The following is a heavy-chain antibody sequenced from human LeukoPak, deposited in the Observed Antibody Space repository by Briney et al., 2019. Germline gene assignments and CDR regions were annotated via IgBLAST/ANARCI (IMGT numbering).Heavy chain of an antibody. CDR3: ARDGEGDEGWDY. V-gene: IGHV4-59*11. D-gene: IGHD7-27*01. CDR2: ISYSGGT. CDR1: GVSIVRHY. Sequence: SETLSLTCTVSGVSIVRHYWIWIRQPPGKGLEWIGHISYSGGTNYNPFLKSRVTISVDTSKNQVSLRLSSVTAADTAVYYCARDGEGDEGWDYWGQGTLVTVSS. J-gene: IGHJ4*02.